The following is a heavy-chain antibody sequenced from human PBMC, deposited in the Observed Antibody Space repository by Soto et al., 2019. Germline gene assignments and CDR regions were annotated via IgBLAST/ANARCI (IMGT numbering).Heavy chain of an antibody. Sequence: GRCLILSCAASGCNFSSYTMHWVRQAPGKVLDWVAVISYDGSNKHYADAVKGRFTISRDNSKNTLYLQMNSLRAEDTAVYYCARSSWVAAGFSYCGMDVWGQGTTVTVSS. CDR3: ARSSWVAAGFSYCGMDV. D-gene: IGHD6-13*01. V-gene: IGHV3-30-3*01. J-gene: IGHJ6*02. CDR1: GCNFSSYT. CDR2: ISYDGSNK.